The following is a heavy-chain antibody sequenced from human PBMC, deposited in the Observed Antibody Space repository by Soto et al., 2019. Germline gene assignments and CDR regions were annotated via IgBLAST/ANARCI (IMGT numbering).Heavy chain of an antibody. CDR2: IGNSGGNT. Sequence: EVQLLESGGGLVQPGGSLRLSCAASGFTFSDYAMSWVRQAPGKGLEWVSIIGNSGGNTYYADSVKGRFTISRDNSKNTLDLQMSSLRAEDTAVYYCAKASRYDILTDYAGVFDYWGQGTLVTVSS. CDR3: AKASRYDILTDYAGVFDY. V-gene: IGHV3-23*01. CDR1: GFTFSDYA. J-gene: IGHJ4*02. D-gene: IGHD3-9*01.